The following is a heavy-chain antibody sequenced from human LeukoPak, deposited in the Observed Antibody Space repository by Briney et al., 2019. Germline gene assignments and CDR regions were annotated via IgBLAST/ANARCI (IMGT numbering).Heavy chain of an antibody. CDR3: ARVMLYYYDSSGYYYEGFDY. V-gene: IGHV3-7*01. CDR2: IKQDGSEK. CDR1: GFTFSSYW. Sequence: GGSLRLSCAASGFTFSSYWMSWVRQAPGKGLEWVANIKQDGSEKYYVDSVKGRFTISRDNAKNSLYLQVNSLRAEDTAVYYCARVMLYYYDSSGYYYEGFDYRGQGTLVTVSS. D-gene: IGHD3-22*01. J-gene: IGHJ4*02.